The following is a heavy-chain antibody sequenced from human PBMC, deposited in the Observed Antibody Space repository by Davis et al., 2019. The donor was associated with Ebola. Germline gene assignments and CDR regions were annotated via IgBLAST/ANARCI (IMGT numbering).Heavy chain of an antibody. Sequence: LRLSCTVSGGSISSGDYYWSWIRQPPGKGLEWIGYIYYSGSTYYNPSLKSRVTISVDTSKNQFSLKLSSVTAADTAVYYCARAFGYYYGMDVWGQGTTVTVSS. V-gene: IGHV4-30-4*08. D-gene: IGHD3-16*01. J-gene: IGHJ6*02. CDR2: IYYSGST. CDR1: GGSISSGDYY. CDR3: ARAFGYYYGMDV.